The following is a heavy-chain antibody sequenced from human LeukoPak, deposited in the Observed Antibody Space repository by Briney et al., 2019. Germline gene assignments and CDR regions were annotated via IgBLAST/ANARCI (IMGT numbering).Heavy chain of an antibody. CDR1: GYTFTSYY. D-gene: IGHD5-24*01. V-gene: IGHV1-46*01. Sequence: GASVKVSCKASGYTFTSYYIHLVRQAPGQGFEWMAIINPSDGSTTNSQKFQGRVTMTRDTSTSTVYMELSGLRSEDTALYYCARIRDGYNDASDIWGQGTMVTVSS. J-gene: IGHJ3*02. CDR2: INPSDGST. CDR3: ARIRDGYNDASDI.